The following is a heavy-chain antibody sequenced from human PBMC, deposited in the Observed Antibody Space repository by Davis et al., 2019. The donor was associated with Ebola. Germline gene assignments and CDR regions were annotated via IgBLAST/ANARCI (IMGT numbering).Heavy chain of an antibody. CDR3: ARVTFGGALGY. CDR2: INHSGST. Sequence: PSETLSLTCAVYGGSFSGYYWSWIRQPPGKGLEWIGEINHSGSTNYNPSLKSRVTISVDTSKNQFSLKLSSVTAADTAVYYCARVTFGGALGYWGQGTLVTVSS. CDR1: GGSFSGYY. J-gene: IGHJ4*02. V-gene: IGHV4-34*01. D-gene: IGHD3-16*01.